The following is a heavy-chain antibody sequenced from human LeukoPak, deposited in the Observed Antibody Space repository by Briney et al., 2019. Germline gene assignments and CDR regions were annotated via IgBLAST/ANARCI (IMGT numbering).Heavy chain of an antibody. D-gene: IGHD5-24*01. V-gene: IGHV1-24*01. Sequence: GASVKVSCKVSGYTLTELSMHWVRQTPGKGLEWTGGFDPEDGETIYAQKFQGRVTMTEDTSTDTAYMELSSLRSEDTAVYYYATGPGLAYNSQFQTDYWGQGTLVTVSS. CDR2: FDPEDGET. J-gene: IGHJ4*02. CDR1: GYTLTELS. CDR3: ATGPGLAYNSQFQTDY.